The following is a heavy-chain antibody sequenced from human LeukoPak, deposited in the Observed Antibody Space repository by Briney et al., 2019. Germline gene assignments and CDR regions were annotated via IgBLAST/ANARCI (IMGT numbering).Heavy chain of an antibody. CDR3: ARWNVAYDA. V-gene: IGHV4-59*01. CDR2: IYYTGTT. CDR1: GGFISPYK. D-gene: IGHD1-1*01. J-gene: IGHJ5*02. Sequence: SETLSLTCTVSGGFISPYKWRWLRQPPGQGLEWIGWIYYTGTTSYNPSLKGRVTMSIDTSKNQFSLRLSSVTAADTAMYFCARWNVAYDAWGQATLVTVSS.